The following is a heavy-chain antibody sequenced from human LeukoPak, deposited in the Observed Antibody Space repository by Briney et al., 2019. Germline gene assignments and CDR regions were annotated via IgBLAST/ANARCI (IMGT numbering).Heavy chain of an antibody. CDR1: GFTFSTYG. Sequence: GGSLRLSCSASGFTFSTYGMHWVRQAPGKGLEYVSAISSNGGSTYYADSVKGRFTISRDNSKNTLYLQMSSLRAEDTAVYYCATDRGLSYFDYWGQGTLVTVSS. D-gene: IGHD6-25*01. CDR2: ISSNGGST. CDR3: ATDRGLSYFDY. V-gene: IGHV3-64D*06. J-gene: IGHJ4*02.